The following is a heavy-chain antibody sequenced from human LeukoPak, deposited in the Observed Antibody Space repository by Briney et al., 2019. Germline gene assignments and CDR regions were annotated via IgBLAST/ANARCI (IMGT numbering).Heavy chain of an antibody. V-gene: IGHV4-38-2*01. D-gene: IGHD6-19*01. CDR2: IYHSGST. CDR3: ANDSSGLYLGGPFDY. J-gene: IGHJ4*02. Sequence: SETLSLTCAVSGYSISSGYYWGWIGQPPGKGLEWVGSIYHSGSTYANPSLKSRVTISVDTSKNQLSLTVSPVTAAGEAGNYRANDSSGLYLGGPFDYWGQGTLVTVSS. CDR1: GYSISSGYY.